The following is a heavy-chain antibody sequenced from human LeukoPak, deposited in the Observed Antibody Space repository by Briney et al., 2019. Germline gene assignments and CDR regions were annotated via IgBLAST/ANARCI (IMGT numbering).Heavy chain of an antibody. J-gene: IGHJ4*02. CDR2: ISSSSSAI. CDR1: GFTFSSYG. V-gene: IGHV3-48*04. CDR3: ARKRPNYFDY. Sequence: GGSLRLSCAASGFTFSSYGMNWVRQTPGKGLEWVSFISSSSSAIYYADSVKGRFTISRDNAENSLYLQMNSLRAEDTALYYCARKRPNYFDYWGQGTLVTVSS.